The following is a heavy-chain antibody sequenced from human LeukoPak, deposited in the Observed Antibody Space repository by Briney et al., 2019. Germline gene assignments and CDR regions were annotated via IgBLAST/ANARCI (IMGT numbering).Heavy chain of an antibody. Sequence: ASVKVSCKASGYTFTGYYMHWVRQAPGQGLEWMGWINPNSGGTNYAQKFQGSVTMTRDTSIRTAYMELSRLRSDDTAVYYCARDLSGYSGDDSPYYYYGMDVWGQRTTVTVSS. V-gene: IGHV1-2*02. J-gene: IGHJ6*02. CDR1: GYTFTGYY. D-gene: IGHD5-12*01. CDR2: INPNSGGT. CDR3: ARDLSGYSGDDSPYYYYGMDV.